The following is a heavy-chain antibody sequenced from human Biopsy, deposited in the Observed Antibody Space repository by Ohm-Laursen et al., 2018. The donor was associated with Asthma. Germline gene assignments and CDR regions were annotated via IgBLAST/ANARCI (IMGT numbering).Heavy chain of an antibody. J-gene: IGHJ4*02. Sequence: SDTLSLTCTVSGGSISSYYWSWIRQPPGKGLEWIGYIYYSGSTNYSPSLKSRVTISVDTSKNQFSLKLSSVTAADTAVYYCARGGWGQLGLGYWGQGTLVTVSS. CDR1: GGSISSYY. CDR3: ARGGWGQLGLGY. D-gene: IGHD6-6*01. V-gene: IGHV4-59*07. CDR2: IYYSGST.